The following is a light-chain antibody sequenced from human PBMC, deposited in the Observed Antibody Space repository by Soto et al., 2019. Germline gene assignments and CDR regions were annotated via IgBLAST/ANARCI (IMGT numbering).Light chain of an antibody. CDR2: DAS. Sequence: IFLAQSRATVCLSPGELATLSCRASQNIGSYLAWYQQKPGQAPRLLIYDASNRATGIPARFSGSGSGTDFTLTISSLEPEDFALYYCHQRSNWPLTFGGGAKVDIK. V-gene: IGKV3-11*01. CDR3: HQRSNWPLT. CDR1: QNIGSY. J-gene: IGKJ4*01.